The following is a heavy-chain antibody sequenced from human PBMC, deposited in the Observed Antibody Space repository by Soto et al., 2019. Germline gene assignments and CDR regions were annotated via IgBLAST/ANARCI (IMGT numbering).Heavy chain of an antibody. J-gene: IGHJ4*02. D-gene: IGHD3-10*01. CDR3: AKEVLLWFGESPIDFDY. CDR2: ISSSSGNT. Sequence: GGSLRLSCAASGFTFSDYYMSWIRQAPGKGLEWVSYISSSSGNTYYADSVKGRFTISRDNSKNTLYLQMNSLRAEDTAVYYCAKEVLLWFGESPIDFDYWGQGTLVTVSS. CDR1: GFTFSDYY. V-gene: IGHV3-11*05.